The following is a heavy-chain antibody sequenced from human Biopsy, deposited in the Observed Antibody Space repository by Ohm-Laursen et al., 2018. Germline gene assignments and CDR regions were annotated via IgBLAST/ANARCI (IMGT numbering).Heavy chain of an antibody. CDR2: IITVSETA. D-gene: IGHD6-19*01. Sequence: VSSVKVSCKASGGAFTNYAINWVRQAPGHGLEWMGGIITVSETAGYAERFQGRVTITADVTTTTAYMDLSGLRSEDTAVYYCVAYPSSGFFENNDDFAMDVWDQGTTVIVSS. CDR1: GGAFTNYA. J-gene: IGHJ6*02. CDR3: VAYPSSGFFENNDDFAMDV. V-gene: IGHV1-69*01.